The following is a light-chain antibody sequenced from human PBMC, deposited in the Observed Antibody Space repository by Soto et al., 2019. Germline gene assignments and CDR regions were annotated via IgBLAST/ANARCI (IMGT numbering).Light chain of an antibody. CDR2: DAS. J-gene: IGKJ1*01. CDR3: QQYNSFT. Sequence: DIQMTQSPSTLPASLGDRVTITCRASQSISSWLAWYQQKPGKAPKLLIYDASSLESGVPSRFSGSGSGTEFTLTISSLQPDDFATYYCQQYNSFTFGQGTKVDIK. V-gene: IGKV1-5*01. CDR1: QSISSW.